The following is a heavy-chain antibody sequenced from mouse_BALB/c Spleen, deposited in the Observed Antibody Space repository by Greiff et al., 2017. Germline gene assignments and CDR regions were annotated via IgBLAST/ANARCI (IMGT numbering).Heavy chain of an antibody. V-gene: IGHV3-2*02. J-gene: IGHJ4*01. D-gene: IGHD2-3*01. CDR3: ARSGDGYYYAMDY. Sequence: EVKLMESGPGLVKPSQSLSLTCTVTGYSITSDYAWNWIRQFPGNKLEWMGYISYSGSTSYNPSLKSRISITRDTSKNQFFLQLNSVTTEDTATYYCARSGDGYYYAMDYWGQGTSVTVSS. CDR2: ISYSGST. CDR1: GYSITSDYA.